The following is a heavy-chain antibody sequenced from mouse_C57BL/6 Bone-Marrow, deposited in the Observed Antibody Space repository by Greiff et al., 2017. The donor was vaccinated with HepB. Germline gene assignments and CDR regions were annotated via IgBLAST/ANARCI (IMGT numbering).Heavy chain of an antibody. CDR1: GYTFTSYW. CDR2: IDPSDSYT. CDR3: ARLAIFDY. V-gene: IGHV1-59*01. Sequence: VQLQQPGAELVRPGTSVKLSCKASGYTFTSYWMHWVKQRPGQGLEWIGVIDPSDSYTNYNQKFKGKATLTVDTSSSTAYMQLSSLTSEDSAVYYCARLAIFDYWGQGTTLTVSS. J-gene: IGHJ2*01.